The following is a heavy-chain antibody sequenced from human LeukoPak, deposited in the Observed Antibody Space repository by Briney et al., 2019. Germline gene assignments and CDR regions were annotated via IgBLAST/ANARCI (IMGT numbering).Heavy chain of an antibody. V-gene: IGHV1-3*01. CDR2: INAGNGNT. J-gene: IGHJ3*02. D-gene: IGHD5-18*01. Sequence: ASVKVSCKASGYTFTSYAMHWVRQAPGQRLEWMGWINAGNGNTKYSQKFQGRVTITRDTSASTAYMELSSLRSEDTAVYYCATGMGLQLWDDGDAFDIWGQGTMVTVSS. CDR1: GYTFTSYA. CDR3: ATGMGLQLWDDGDAFDI.